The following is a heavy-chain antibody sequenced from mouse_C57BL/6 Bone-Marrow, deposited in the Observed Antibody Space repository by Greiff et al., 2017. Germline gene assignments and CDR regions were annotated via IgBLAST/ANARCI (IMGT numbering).Heavy chain of an antibody. Sequence: VKLQQPGAELVKPGASVKLSCKASGYTFTSYWMHWVKQRPGQGLEWIGMIHPNSGSTNYNEKFKSKATLTVDKSSSTAYMQLSSLTSEDSAVYYCARHYYSSLSYAMDYWGQGTSVTVSS. CDR1: GYTFTSYW. CDR2: IHPNSGST. J-gene: IGHJ4*01. V-gene: IGHV1-64*01. D-gene: IGHD1-1*01. CDR3: ARHYYSSLSYAMDY.